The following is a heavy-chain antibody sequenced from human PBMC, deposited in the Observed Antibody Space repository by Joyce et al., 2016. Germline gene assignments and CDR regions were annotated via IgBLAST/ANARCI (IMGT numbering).Heavy chain of an antibody. V-gene: IGHV4-61*03. D-gene: IGHD1-1*01. CDR2: IYYSGTT. CDR3: ARELNFVGAFDI. CDR1: GGSVISGNYY. Sequence: QVQLQESGPGLVKPSETLSLTCTVSGGSVISGNYYWSWIRQPPGKGLEWIGCIYYSGTTNYNPSLKSRVTMSLDTSKNHFSLKLSSVTAADTAVYYCARELNFVGAFDIWGQGTMVTFSS. J-gene: IGHJ3*02.